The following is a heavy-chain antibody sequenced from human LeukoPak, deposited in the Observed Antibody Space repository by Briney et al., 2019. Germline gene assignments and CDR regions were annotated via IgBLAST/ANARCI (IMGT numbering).Heavy chain of an antibody. CDR2: ISGSGGST. CDR3: ARRYYDSSGYDH. Sequence: SGGSLRLSCAASGFTFSSYWMSWVRQAPGKGLEWVSAISGSGGSTYYADSVKGRFTISRDNSKNTLYLQMNSLRVEDTAVYYCARRYYDSSGYDHWGQGTLVTVSS. J-gene: IGHJ4*02. D-gene: IGHD3-22*01. CDR1: GFTFSSYW. V-gene: IGHV3-23*01.